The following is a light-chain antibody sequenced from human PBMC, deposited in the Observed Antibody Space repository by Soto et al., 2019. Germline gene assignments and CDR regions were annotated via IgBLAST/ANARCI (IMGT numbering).Light chain of an antibody. CDR2: EGT. CDR3: CSYAGSATYV. Sequence: QSALTQPASVSGSPGQSITISCTGTTSDVGSYSLVSWYQQHPGKAPKLMIYEGTKRPSGVSNRFSGSKSGNTASLTISGLQAEDEADYYCCSYAGSATYVFGTGTTLTVL. CDR1: TSDVGSYSL. V-gene: IGLV2-23*01. J-gene: IGLJ1*01.